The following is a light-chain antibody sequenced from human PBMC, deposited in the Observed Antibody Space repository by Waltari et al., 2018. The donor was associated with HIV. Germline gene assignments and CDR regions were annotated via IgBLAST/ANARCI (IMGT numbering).Light chain of an antibody. J-gene: IGKJ3*01. CDR3: MQALQTPFT. CDR2: LGS. Sequence: DIVLTQSPLSLPVTPGKPASIPCRSSQSLLHSHGYNDLDWYLQKPGQSQQLLIYLGSNRASGVPDRFSGSGSGTDFTLKISRVEADDVGVYYCMQALQTPFTFGPGTKVDIK. CDR1: QSLLHSHGYND. V-gene: IGKV2-28*01.